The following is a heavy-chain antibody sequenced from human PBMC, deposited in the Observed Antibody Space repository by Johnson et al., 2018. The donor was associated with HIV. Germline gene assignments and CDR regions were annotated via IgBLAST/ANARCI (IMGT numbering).Heavy chain of an antibody. D-gene: IGHD5-12*01. V-gene: IGHV3-9*01. CDR1: GFTFDDYA. Sequence: VQLVESGGGLVQPGRSLRLSCAASGFTFDDYAMHWVRQAPGKGLEWVSGISWNSGSIGYADSLKGRFTISRDNAKNSLYLQMNSLRAEDTALYYCAKEESGVNAFDIWGQGTMVTVSS. CDR3: AKEESGVNAFDI. CDR2: ISWNSGSI. J-gene: IGHJ3*02.